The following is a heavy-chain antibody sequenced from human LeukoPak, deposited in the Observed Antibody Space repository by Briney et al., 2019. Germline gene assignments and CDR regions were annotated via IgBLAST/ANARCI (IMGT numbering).Heavy chain of an antibody. Sequence: GGSLRLSCAASTLTFSHYWMYWIRQAPGKGLEWVANIKQDGSDKYYVDSVKGRFTISRDNVKNPLYLQMDSLRVEDTAVYYCATYSGSSGSFFEYWGQGTLVTVSS. J-gene: IGHJ4*02. CDR2: IKQDGSDK. CDR3: ATYSGSSGSFFEY. CDR1: TLTFSHYW. V-gene: IGHV3-7*01. D-gene: IGHD1-26*01.